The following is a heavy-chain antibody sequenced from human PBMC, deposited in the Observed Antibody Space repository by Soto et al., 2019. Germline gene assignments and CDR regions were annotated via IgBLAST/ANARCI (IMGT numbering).Heavy chain of an antibody. D-gene: IGHD3-16*01. Sequence: GSLRLSCAASGFTFSSYWMSWVRQAPGKGLEWVANIKQDGSEKYYVDYVKGRFTISRDNAKNSLYLQMNSLRAEDTAVYYCAREDGMIYYYYYMDVWGKGTTVTV. CDR1: GFTFSSYW. J-gene: IGHJ6*03. CDR3: AREDGMIYYYYYMDV. CDR2: IKQDGSEK. V-gene: IGHV3-7*01.